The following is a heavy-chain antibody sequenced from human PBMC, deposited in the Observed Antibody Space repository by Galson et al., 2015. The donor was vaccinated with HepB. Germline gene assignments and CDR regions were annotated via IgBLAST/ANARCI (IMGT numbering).Heavy chain of an antibody. Sequence: SVKVSCKASGYTFTGYYMHWVRQAPGQGLEWMGWINPNSGGTNYAQKFQGRVTMTRDTSISTAYMELSRLRSDDTAVYYCARSGASSWYRVPSPTDYWGQGTLVTVSS. CDR3: ARSGASSWYRVPSPTDY. CDR2: INPNSGGT. D-gene: IGHD6-13*01. V-gene: IGHV1-2*02. CDR1: GYTFTGYY. J-gene: IGHJ4*02.